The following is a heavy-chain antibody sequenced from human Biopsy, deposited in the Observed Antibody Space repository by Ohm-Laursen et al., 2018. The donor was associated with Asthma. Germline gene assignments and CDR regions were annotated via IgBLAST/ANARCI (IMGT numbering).Heavy chain of an antibody. J-gene: IGHJ6*02. CDR1: GFTFRTYA. Sequence: SLRLSCSASGFTFRTYAMHWVRQPPGKGLEWVALISHDGNKRYSADSVKGRLTISRDNSKNTLYLQMNSLRADDTAVYYCAREVVWFREVGGMDVWGHGTTVNVSS. D-gene: IGHD3-10*01. CDR3: AREVVWFREVGGMDV. CDR2: ISHDGNKR. V-gene: IGHV3-30*03.